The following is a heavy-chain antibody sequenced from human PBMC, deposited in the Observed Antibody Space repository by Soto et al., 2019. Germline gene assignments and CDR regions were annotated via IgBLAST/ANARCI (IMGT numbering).Heavy chain of an antibody. V-gene: IGHV3-23*01. CDR2: ISGSGGNT. CDR3: AKDRENYYDSSGYFPFDQ. CDR1: GFTFRKYA. Sequence: GSLRLSCAASGFTFRKYAMTWVRQAPGRGLEWVSTISGSGGNTYYADSVKGRFTISRDNSKNTLYLQMNSLRAEDTAVYYCAKDRENYYDSSGYFPFDQWGQGTLVTVSS. D-gene: IGHD3-22*01. J-gene: IGHJ4*02.